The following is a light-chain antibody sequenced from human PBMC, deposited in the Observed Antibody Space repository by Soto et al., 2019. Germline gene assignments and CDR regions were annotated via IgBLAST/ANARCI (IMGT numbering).Light chain of an antibody. Sequence: IQMTQSPSTLSAFVGYRVTITCWASQSVNRWLAWYQQKPGKAPKLLIYKASSLESGVPSRFSGSGSGTEFTLTISSLQTDDFATYYGQQYKSFSTFTFCGGTKVDIK. V-gene: IGKV1-5*03. CDR3: QQYKSFSTFT. CDR2: KAS. J-gene: IGKJ4*01. CDR1: QSVNRW.